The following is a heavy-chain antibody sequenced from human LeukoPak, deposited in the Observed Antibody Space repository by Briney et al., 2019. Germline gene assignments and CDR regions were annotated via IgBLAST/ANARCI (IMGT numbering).Heavy chain of an antibody. CDR1: GLSFSTSG. J-gene: IGHJ4*02. CDR2: INESGANT. D-gene: IGHD6-25*01. Sequence: GGSLRLSCAASGLSFSTSGMSWVRQAPGKGPEWVSTINESGANTHYADSVKGRFTISRDNSKNTLYPQMNSLRADDTAVYYCATDAGSGWPFDYWGQGTLVTVSS. CDR3: ATDAGSGWPFDY. V-gene: IGHV3-23*01.